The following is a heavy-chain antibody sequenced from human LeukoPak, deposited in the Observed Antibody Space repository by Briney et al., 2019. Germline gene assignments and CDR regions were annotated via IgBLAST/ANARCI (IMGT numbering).Heavy chain of an antibody. CDR1: GGSFSGYY. D-gene: IGHD2-2*01. Sequence: PSETLSLTCAVYGGSFSGYYWSWIRQPPGKGLEWIGEINHSGSTNYNPSLKSRVTISVDTSKNQFSLKLSSVTAADTAVYYCARARGVVVPAARDYYYGMDVWGKGTTVTVS. V-gene: IGHV4-34*01. CDR3: ARARGVVVPAARDYYYGMDV. CDR2: INHSGST. J-gene: IGHJ6*04.